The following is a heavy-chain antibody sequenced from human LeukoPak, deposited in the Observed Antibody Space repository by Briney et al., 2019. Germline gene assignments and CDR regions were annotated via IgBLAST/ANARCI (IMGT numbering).Heavy chain of an antibody. CDR1: GLSFSTFG. Sequence: GGSLRLSCAASGLSFSTFGMYWVRQVPGKGLEWVAFIRYDGNDKYYGDSAKDRFTISRDNSKNTLYLQMNSLTTDDTGVYYCAKDSQLDVGSDYYYYFYMDVWGRGTTVTVSS. CDR2: IRYDGNDK. V-gene: IGHV3-30*02. D-gene: IGHD1-1*01. CDR3: AKDSQLDVGSDYYYYFYMDV. J-gene: IGHJ6*03.